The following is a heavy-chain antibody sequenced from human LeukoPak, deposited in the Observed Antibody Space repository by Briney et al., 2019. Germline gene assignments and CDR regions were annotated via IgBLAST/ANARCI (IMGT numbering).Heavy chain of an antibody. J-gene: IGHJ4*02. Sequence: GGSLRLSCAASGFTFSTYWMTWVRQAPGKGLEWVAVIPYDGSNKYYADSVKGRFTFSRDNSKNTLYLQMNSLRAEDTAVYYCAKEYCSNSVCHSLDYWGQGTLVTVSS. CDR2: IPYDGSNK. CDR1: GFTFSTYW. D-gene: IGHD2-8*01. CDR3: AKEYCSNSVCHSLDY. V-gene: IGHV3-30*18.